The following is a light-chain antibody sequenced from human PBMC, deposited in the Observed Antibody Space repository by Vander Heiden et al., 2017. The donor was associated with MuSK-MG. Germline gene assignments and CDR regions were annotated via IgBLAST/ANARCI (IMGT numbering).Light chain of an antibody. Sequence: DIQLTQSPTSLSASVGDRVTITCRASQIITNYLNWYQQKPGKAPMLLIYAASILQIGVPSRFSVIGSGTDFTLTISSLQPEDFATYSCQQTYSMSSTFGQGTKVEIK. CDR2: AAS. CDR3: QQTYSMSST. J-gene: IGKJ2*02. CDR1: QIITNY. V-gene: IGKV1-39*01.